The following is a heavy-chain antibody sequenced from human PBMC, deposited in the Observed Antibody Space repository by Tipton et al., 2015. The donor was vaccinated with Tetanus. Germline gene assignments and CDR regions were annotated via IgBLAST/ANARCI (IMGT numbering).Heavy chain of an antibody. CDR1: GFIFSSYG. Sequence: SLRLSCAASGFIFSSYGIHWVRQAPGKGLEWVAVSWYDGTDQYYADSVKGRFTLSRDNSKNTLYLQMNSLRAEDTALYYCAREAHCSGGSCFSGDFDNWGQGTQVTVSS. V-gene: IGHV3-33*01. J-gene: IGHJ4*02. CDR2: SWYDGTDQ. D-gene: IGHD2-15*01. CDR3: AREAHCSGGSCFSGDFDN.